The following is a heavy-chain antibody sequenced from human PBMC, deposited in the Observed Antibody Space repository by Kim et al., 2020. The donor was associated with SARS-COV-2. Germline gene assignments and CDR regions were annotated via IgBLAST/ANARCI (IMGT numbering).Heavy chain of an antibody. D-gene: IGHD2-8*01. CDR1: GGSISSSSYY. Sequence: SETLSLTCTVSGGSISSSSYYWGWIRQPPGKGLEWIGSIYYSGSTYYNPSLKSRVTISVDTSKNQFSLKLSSVTAADTAVYYCARVSVLMVYAPPLWFDPWGQGTLVTVSS. CDR3: ARVSVLMVYAPPLWFDP. CDR2: IYYSGST. V-gene: IGHV4-39*07. J-gene: IGHJ5*02.